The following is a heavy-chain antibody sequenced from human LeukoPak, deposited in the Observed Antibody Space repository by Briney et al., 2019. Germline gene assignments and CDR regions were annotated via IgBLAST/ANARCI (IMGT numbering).Heavy chain of an antibody. D-gene: IGHD6-6*01. J-gene: IGHJ3*01. CDR2: ISGSGGST. Sequence: PGGSLRLSCAVSGVIFNNYAMTRVRQAPGKGLEWVSAISGSGGSTYYADSVKGRFTISRDNSKNTLYLQMNSLRAEDTAVYYCARSSYSSSSSVWGQGTMVTVSS. V-gene: IGHV3-23*01. CDR3: ARSSYSSSSSV. CDR1: GVIFNNYA.